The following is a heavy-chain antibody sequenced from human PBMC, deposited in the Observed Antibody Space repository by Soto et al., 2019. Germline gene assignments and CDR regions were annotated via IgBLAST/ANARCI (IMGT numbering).Heavy chain of an antibody. Sequence: GASVKVSCKVSGYTLTELSMDWVRQAPGKGLEWMGGFDPEDGETIYAQKFQGRVTMTEDTSTDTAYMELSSLRSEDTAVYYCATVTPYDSSGYYPYYFDYWGQGTQVTVSS. D-gene: IGHD3-22*01. CDR1: GYTLTELS. CDR3: ATVTPYDSSGYYPYYFDY. CDR2: FDPEDGET. V-gene: IGHV1-24*01. J-gene: IGHJ4*02.